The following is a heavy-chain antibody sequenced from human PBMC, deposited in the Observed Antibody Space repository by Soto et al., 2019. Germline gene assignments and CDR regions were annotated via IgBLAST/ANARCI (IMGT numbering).Heavy chain of an antibody. CDR2: MNPTSGNT. V-gene: IGHV1-8*01. CDR3: ARWPDGYYYYGMDV. CDR1: GYTFTSYD. Sequence: QVQLVQSGAEVKKPGASVKVSCKASGYTFTSYDINWVRQATGQGREWMGWMNPTSGNTGYAQKFQGRVTMTRNTSISTAYMELSSLRSEDTAVYYCARWPDGYYYYGMDVWGQGTTVTVSS. J-gene: IGHJ6*02.